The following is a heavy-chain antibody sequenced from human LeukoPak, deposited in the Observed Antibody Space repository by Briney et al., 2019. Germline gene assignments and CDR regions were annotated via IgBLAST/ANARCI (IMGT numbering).Heavy chain of an antibody. Sequence: GESLKISCKGSGYSFTSYWIAWVRQVPGKGLELMGIIYPGDSDTKYSPSFQGQVTISADKSITTACLQWSSLKASDTAMYYCASSRIVGATDAFDIWGQGTMVTVSS. CDR1: GYSFTSYW. CDR2: IYPGDSDT. J-gene: IGHJ3*02. CDR3: ASSRIVGATDAFDI. V-gene: IGHV5-51*01. D-gene: IGHD1-26*01.